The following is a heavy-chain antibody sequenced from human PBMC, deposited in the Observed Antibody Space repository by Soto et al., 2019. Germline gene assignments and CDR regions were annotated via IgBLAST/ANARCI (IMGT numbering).Heavy chain of an antibody. D-gene: IGHD5-18*01. CDR3: ARDRGTAMVPDNWFDP. J-gene: IGHJ5*02. CDR2: ISSSGSTI. CDR1: GFTFSDYY. Sequence: GGSLRLSCAASGFTFSDYYMSWTRQAPGKGLEWVSYISSSGSTIYYADSVKGRFTISRDNAKNSLYLQMNSLRAEDTAVYYCARDRGTAMVPDNWFDPWGQGTLVTVSS. V-gene: IGHV3-11*01.